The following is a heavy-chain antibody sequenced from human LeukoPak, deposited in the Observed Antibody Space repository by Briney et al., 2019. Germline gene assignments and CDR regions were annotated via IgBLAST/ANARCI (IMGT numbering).Heavy chain of an antibody. CDR3: ARAHYSGSYRVLDY. J-gene: IGHJ4*02. CDR2: IIPIFGTA. V-gene: IGHV1-69*13. D-gene: IGHD1-26*01. Sequence: EASVKVSCKASGGTFSSYAISWVRQAPGQGLEWMGGIIPIFGTANYAQKFQGRVTITADESTSTAYMELSSLRSEDTAVYYCARAHYSGSYRVLDYWGQGTLVTVSS. CDR1: GGTFSSYA.